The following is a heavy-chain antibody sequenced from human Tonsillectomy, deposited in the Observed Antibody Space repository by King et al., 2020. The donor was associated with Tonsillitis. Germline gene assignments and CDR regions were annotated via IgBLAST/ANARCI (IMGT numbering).Heavy chain of an antibody. J-gene: IGHJ6*02. CDR1: GGSISSGGYS. CDR2: IYYGGST. D-gene: IGHD1-14*01. V-gene: IGHV4-30-4*07. CDR3: ASLSEKYYYYGMDV. Sequence: VQLQESGPGLVKPSQTLSLTCAVSGGSISSGGYSWSWIRQPPGKGLEWIGYIYYGGSTYYNPSLKSRVTISVDTSKNQFSLKLSSVTAADTAVYYCASLSEKYYYYGMDVWGQGTTVTVSS.